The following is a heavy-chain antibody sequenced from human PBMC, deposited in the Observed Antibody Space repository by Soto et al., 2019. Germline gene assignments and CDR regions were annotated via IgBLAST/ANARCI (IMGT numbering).Heavy chain of an antibody. Sequence: SESLSFTCAVYGGSFCGYYWSWIRQPPGKGLEWIGEINHSGSTNYNPSLKSRVTISVDTSKNQFSLKLSSVTAADTAVYYCARAIVGATKRNWFDPWGQGTLVTVSS. CDR1: GGSFCGYY. D-gene: IGHD1-26*01. V-gene: IGHV4-34*01. CDR2: INHSGST. J-gene: IGHJ5*02. CDR3: ARAIVGATKRNWFDP.